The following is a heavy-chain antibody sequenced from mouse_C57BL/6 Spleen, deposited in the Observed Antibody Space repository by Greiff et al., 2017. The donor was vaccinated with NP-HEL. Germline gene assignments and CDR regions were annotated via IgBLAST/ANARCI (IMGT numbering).Heavy chain of an antibody. CDR1: GSTFTDCY. D-gene: IGHD1-1*01. V-gene: IGHV1-76*01. CDR3: ARELLLRLDY. Sequence: QVQLKESGAELVRPGASVKLSCKASGSTFTDCYINWVKQRLGQGLEWIARIYPGSGNTYYNEKFKGKATLTAEKSSSTAYMQLSSLTSEDSAVYFCARELLLRLDYWGQGTTLTVSS. J-gene: IGHJ2*01. CDR2: IYPGSGNT.